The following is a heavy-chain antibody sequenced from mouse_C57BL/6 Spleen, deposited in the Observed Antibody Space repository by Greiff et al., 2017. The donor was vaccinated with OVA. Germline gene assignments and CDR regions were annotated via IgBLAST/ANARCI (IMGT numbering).Heavy chain of an antibody. CDR2: ISYDGSN. CDR1: GYSITSCYY. J-gene: IGHJ3*01. V-gene: IGHV3-6*01. Sequence: EVKLEESGPGLVKPSQSLSLTCSVTGYSITSCYYWNWIRQFPGNKLEWMGYISYDGSNNYNPSLKNRISITRDTSKNQFFLKLNSVTTEVTATYYCARNDYDDGFAYWGQGTLVTVSA. CDR3: ARNDYDDGFAY. D-gene: IGHD2-4*01.